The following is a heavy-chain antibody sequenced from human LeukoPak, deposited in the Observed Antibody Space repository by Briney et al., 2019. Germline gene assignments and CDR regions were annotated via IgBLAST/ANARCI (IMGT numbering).Heavy chain of an antibody. D-gene: IGHD1-14*01. Sequence: SETLSLTCAVYGGSFNGYLWSWVRQPPGKGLEWIGSIYYSGSTYYNPSLKSRVTISVDTSKNQFSLKLSSVTAADTAVYYCARHSVSWHSPETPFDYWGQGTLVTVSS. CDR3: ARHSVSWHSPETPFDY. CDR1: GGSFNGYL. V-gene: IGHV4-34*01. CDR2: IYYSGST. J-gene: IGHJ4*02.